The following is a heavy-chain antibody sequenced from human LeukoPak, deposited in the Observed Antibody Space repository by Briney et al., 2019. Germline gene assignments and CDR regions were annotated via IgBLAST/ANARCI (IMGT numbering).Heavy chain of an antibody. J-gene: IGHJ4*02. CDR3: SRDLGISGWYAPPLGYFDY. V-gene: IGHV1-2*02. D-gene: IGHD6-19*01. CDR2: INPKSGGT. Sequence: ASVKVSCKASGYTFTGYCMHWVRQAPGQGLEWMGWINPKSGGTNYAQKFQGRVTMTRDTSISTTYMELSRLRSDDTAVYYCSRDLGISGWYAPPLGYFDYWGQGTLVTVSS. CDR1: GYTFTGYC.